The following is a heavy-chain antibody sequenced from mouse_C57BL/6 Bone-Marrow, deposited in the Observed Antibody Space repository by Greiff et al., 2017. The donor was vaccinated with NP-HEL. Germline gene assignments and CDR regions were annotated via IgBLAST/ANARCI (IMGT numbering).Heavy chain of an antibody. Sequence: EVQLQQSGAELVRPGASVKLSCTASGFNITDDYMHWVKQRPEQGLEWIGWIDPENGDTEYASKFQGKATITADTSSNTAYLQLSSLTSEDTAVYCCTTAHYDNYLDYWCQGTTLTVSA. V-gene: IGHV14-4*01. J-gene: IGHJ2*01. CDR3: TTAHYDNYLDY. CDR1: GFNITDDY. CDR2: IDPENGDT. D-gene: IGHD2-4*01.